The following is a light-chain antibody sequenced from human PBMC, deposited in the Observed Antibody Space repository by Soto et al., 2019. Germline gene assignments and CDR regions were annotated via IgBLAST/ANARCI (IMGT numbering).Light chain of an antibody. CDR1: SSSIGRNT. CDR2: SNK. V-gene: IGLV1-44*01. CDR3: AAWDDSLNGWV. Sequence: SVLTQPPSASATPGQRVTISCSGSSSSIGRNTVDWYQQLPGTAPKLLVYSNKHRPSGVPDRFSGSKSGTSGSLAISGLQSEDEADYYCAAWDDSLNGWVFGGGTKLTVL. J-gene: IGLJ3*02.